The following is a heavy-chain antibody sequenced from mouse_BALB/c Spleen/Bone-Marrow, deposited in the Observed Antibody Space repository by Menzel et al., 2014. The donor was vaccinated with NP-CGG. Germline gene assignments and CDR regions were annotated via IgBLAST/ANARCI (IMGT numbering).Heavy chain of an antibody. D-gene: IGHD1-1*01. V-gene: IGHV5-17*02. CDR3: VRGSIYSYGNTCYVMDY. CDR2: MNSCSSTL. CDR1: GFPFSSFG. J-gene: IGHJ4*01. Sequence: EVKVVESGGGLVQPGGSRKLSCAASGFPFSSFGLHWVRQAPEKGLEWVACMNSCSSTLFHADTVRGRFPIPRDNPKNLLFLQMTSLRSEDTAMYYCVRGSIYSYGNTCYVMDYWGQGTSVTVSS.